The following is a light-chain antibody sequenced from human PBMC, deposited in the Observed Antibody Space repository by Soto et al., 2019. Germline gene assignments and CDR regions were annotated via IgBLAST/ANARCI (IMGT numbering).Light chain of an antibody. J-gene: IGLJ2*01. CDR1: SSDVGGYNY. Sequence: QSALTQPASVSGSPGQSITISCTGTSSDVGGYNYVSWYQQHPGKAPKLMIYEVSNRPSGVSNRFSGSKSGNTASLTISGLQAEEEADYYCSSYTISSTLGVFGGGTKLTVL. CDR2: EVS. V-gene: IGLV2-14*01. CDR3: SSYTISSTLGV.